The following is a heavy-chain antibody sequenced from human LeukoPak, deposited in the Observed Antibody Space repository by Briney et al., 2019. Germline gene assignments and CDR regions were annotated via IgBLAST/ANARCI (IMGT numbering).Heavy chain of an antibody. CDR1: GYTFTSYD. CDR2: MNPNSGNT. D-gene: IGHD6-13*01. CDR3: ARESSSSWHP. V-gene: IGHV1-8*01. J-gene: IGHJ5*02. Sequence: ASVKVSCTASGYTFTSYDINWVRQATGQGLEWMGWMNPNSGNTGYAQKLQGRVTMTRNTSISTAYMELSSLRSEDTAVYYCARESSSSWHPWGQGTLVTVSS.